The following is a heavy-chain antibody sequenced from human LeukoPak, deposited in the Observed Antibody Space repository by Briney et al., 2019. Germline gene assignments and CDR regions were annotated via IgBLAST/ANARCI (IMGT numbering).Heavy chain of an antibody. CDR2: INPNSGGT. CDR1: GYTFTGSY. CDR3: ARVTDSSENFDY. D-gene: IGHD1-14*01. Sequence: ASVKVSCKASGYTFTGSYMHWVRQAPGQGLEWMGWINPNSGGTNYAQKFQGRVTMTRDTSISTAYMEVSRLRSDDTAVYYCARVTDSSENFDYWGQGTLVTVPS. J-gene: IGHJ4*02. V-gene: IGHV1-2*02.